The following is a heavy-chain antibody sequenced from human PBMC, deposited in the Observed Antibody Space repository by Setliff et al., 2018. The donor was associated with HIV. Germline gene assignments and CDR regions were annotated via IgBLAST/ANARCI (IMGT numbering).Heavy chain of an antibody. D-gene: IGHD3-10*01. V-gene: IGHV5-51*01. J-gene: IGHJ3*01. CDR3: ARRYHYFRPGGDVFDV. CDR1: GFTFTNYW. Sequence: PGESLKISCQGSGFTFTNYWIGWVRQMPGKGLEWIGIVCPGDSDSRYSPSFQGQVTISADRTINTAYLQWDSLKASDTAMYYCARRYHYFRPGGDVFDVWGQGTMVTVSS. CDR2: VCPGDSDS.